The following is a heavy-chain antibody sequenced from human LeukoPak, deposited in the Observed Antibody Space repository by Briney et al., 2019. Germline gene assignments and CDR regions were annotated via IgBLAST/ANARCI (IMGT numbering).Heavy chain of an antibody. CDR1: GGSFSGYY. CDR3: ASFIVVVPAAPYFDY. J-gene: IGHJ4*02. Sequence: SETLSLTCAVYGGSFSGYYLSWIRQPPGKGLEWIGEINHSGSTNYNPSLKSRVTISVDTSKNQFSLKLSSVTAADTAVCYCASFIVVVPAAPYFDYWGQGTLVTVSS. V-gene: IGHV4-34*01. CDR2: INHSGST. D-gene: IGHD2-2*01.